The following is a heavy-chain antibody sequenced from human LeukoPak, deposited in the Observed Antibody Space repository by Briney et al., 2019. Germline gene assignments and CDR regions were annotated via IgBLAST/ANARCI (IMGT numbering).Heavy chain of an antibody. V-gene: IGHV4-59*08. CDR2: ISYGGAT. CDR3: ARHGGTLDYFDY. Sequence: SETLSLTCTVSGGSISSYYWSWIRQPPGKGLEWIGYISYGGATSYNPSLKRRVTISVDSPKNRFSLRLSSLTAADTALYYRARHGGTLDYFDYWGPGSLVTVSS. J-gene: IGHJ4*02. D-gene: IGHD1-26*01. CDR1: GGSISSYY.